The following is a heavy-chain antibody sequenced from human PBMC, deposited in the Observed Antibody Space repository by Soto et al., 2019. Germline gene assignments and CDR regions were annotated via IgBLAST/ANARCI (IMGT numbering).Heavy chain of an antibody. CDR1: GFTFSNYA. V-gene: IGHV3-23*01. CDR2: ISGSGDST. Sequence: EVQLLESGGGLVQPGGSLRLSCTASGFTFSNYAMSWVRQAPGKGLEWVSTISGSGDSTNYADCVKGQFAISRDNSNNMLYVQMDSLRVEDTAVYYCAKENRRGYCSGGICYGYFDYWGQGTLVTVSS. CDR3: AKENRRGYCSGGICYGYFDY. D-gene: IGHD2-15*01. J-gene: IGHJ4*02.